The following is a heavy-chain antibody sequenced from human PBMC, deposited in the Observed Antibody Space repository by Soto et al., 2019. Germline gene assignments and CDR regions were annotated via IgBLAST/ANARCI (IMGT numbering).Heavy chain of an antibody. CDR1: GGSISSGGYY. J-gene: IGHJ3*02. CDR2: IYYSGST. Sequence: SETLSLTCTVSGGSISSGGYYWTWIRQHPGKGLEWIGSIYYSGSTYYNPSLKSRVTISVDTSKNQFSLKLSSVTAADTAVYYCARHVPLRSYCGGDCYPSGAFDIWGQGTMVTVSS. V-gene: IGHV4-39*01. D-gene: IGHD2-21*02. CDR3: ARHVPLRSYCGGDCYPSGAFDI.